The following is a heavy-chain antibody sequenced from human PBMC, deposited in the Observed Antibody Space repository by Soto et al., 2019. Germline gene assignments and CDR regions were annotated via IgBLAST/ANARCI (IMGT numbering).Heavy chain of an antibody. CDR2: IYHGGGT. CDR3: ATGNVDSMLES. J-gene: IGHJ4*02. V-gene: IGHV4-4*02. D-gene: IGHD3-3*01. Sequence: PSETLSLTCSVSGGSISSRDWWTWVRQAPGKGLEWIGKIYHGGGTNFSPSLRGRVNISIDKSRKFFSLTLNSVTAADTAIYFCATGNVDSMLESWGRGTLDTVSS. CDR1: GGSISSRDW.